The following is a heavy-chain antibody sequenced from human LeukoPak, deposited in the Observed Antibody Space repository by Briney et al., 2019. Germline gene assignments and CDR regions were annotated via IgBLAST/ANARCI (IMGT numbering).Heavy chain of an antibody. J-gene: IGHJ4*02. CDR2: INPSGSSA. Sequence: ASVKVSCKASGYSFTSYYMHWVRQAPGQGLEWMGFINPSGSSAAYAQKFQGRLTMTRDMFTSTDYMELTSLTSEDTAVYYCARDRFGGLLLVDYWGQGTLVTVSS. V-gene: IGHV1-46*01. CDR3: ARDRFGGLLLVDY. D-gene: IGHD3-10*01. CDR1: GYSFTSYY.